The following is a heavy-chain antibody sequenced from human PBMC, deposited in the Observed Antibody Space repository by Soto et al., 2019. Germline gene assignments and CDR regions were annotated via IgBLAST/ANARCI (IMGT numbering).Heavy chain of an antibody. D-gene: IGHD3-3*01. Sequence: PGESLKISCTGSGYSFTSYWIGWVRQMPGKGLEWMGIIYPGDSDTRYSPSFQGQVTISADKSISTAYLQWSSLKASDTAMYYCARQGLTYYDFWSGFYYYYMDVWGKGTTVTVSS. CDR2: IYPGDSDT. CDR1: GYSFTSYW. CDR3: ARQGLTYYDFWSGFYYYYMDV. J-gene: IGHJ6*03. V-gene: IGHV5-51*01.